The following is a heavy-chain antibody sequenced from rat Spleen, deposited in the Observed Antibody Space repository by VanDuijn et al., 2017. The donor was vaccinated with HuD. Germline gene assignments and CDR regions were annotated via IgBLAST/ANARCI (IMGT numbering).Heavy chain of an antibody. CDR3: TRDYYDGSYYSPFDY. V-gene: IGHV2S1*01. CDR2: IESGGST. Sequence: QVQLKESGPGLVQTSQTLSLTCTVSGFSLTSHHVSWVRQPPGKGLEWMGRIESGGSTYYNSTLKSRLSISRDTSKSQAFLKMNSLQSADTAMYYCTRDYYDGSYYSPFDYWGQGVMVTVSS. J-gene: IGHJ2*01. D-gene: IGHD1-12*02. CDR1: GFSLTSHH.